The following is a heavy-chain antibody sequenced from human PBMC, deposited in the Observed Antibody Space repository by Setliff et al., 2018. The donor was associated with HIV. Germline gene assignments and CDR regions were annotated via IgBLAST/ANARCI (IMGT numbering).Heavy chain of an antibody. J-gene: IGHJ3*01. V-gene: IGHV4-31*03. Sequence: SETLSLTCTVSGASISSGGYYWNWIRQLPGMGLEWIGYILDSGSTCYNPSLRGRLSMSIDTSANQFSVELTSVTAADTALYFCARVPNWGSAPFAYDVWGLGTMVTVSS. D-gene: IGHD7-27*01. CDR2: ILDSGST. CDR3: ARVPNWGSAPFAYDV. CDR1: GASISSGGYY.